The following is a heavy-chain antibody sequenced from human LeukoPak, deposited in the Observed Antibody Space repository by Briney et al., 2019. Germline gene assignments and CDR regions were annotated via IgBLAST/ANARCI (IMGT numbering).Heavy chain of an antibody. J-gene: IGHJ5*02. CDR3: ARGHYVLRFLETNWFDP. Sequence: ASVKVSCKASGYTFTSYDINWVRQATGQGLEWMGWMNPNSGNTGYAQKFQGRVTMTRNTSISTAYMEPSSLRSEDTAVYYCARGHYVLRFLETNWFDPWGQGTLVTVSS. CDR1: GYTFTSYD. D-gene: IGHD3-3*01. CDR2: MNPNSGNT. V-gene: IGHV1-8*01.